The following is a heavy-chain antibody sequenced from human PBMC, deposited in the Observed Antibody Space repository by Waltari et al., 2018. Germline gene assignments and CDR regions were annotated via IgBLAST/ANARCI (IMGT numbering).Heavy chain of an antibody. CDR1: GTSITNYY. J-gene: IGHJ4*02. V-gene: IGHV4-59*01. CDR2: ISDIGNT. D-gene: IGHD6-13*01. CDR3: ARMSGAAAGKFDY. Sequence: QVQLQESGPGLVKPSETLSLTCVVSGTSITNYYWGWIRQPPGKGLEWIGLISDIGNTKYNPSLKSRVTISGDTSKNQFSLKMSAVTAADTAVFYCARMSGAAAGKFDYWGQGTLVTVSS.